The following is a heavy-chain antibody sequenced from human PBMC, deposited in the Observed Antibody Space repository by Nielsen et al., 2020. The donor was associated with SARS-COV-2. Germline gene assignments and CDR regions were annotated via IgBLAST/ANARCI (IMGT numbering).Heavy chain of an antibody. V-gene: IGHV4-59*01. CDR1: GGTINDYY. J-gene: IGHJ2*01. Sequence: SETLSLTCSVSGGTINDYYWSWIRQPPGKGLEWIGYIYESGSANYNPSLKSRVNISVDTSKNQFSLRLSSVTAADTAVYYCARQRGRGWYFDLWGRGTLVTVSS. D-gene: IGHD3-16*01. CDR3: ARQRGRGWYFDL. CDR2: IYESGSA.